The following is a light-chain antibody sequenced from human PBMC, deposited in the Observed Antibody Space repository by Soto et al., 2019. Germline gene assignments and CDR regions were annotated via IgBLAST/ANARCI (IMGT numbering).Light chain of an antibody. J-gene: IGLJ2*01. V-gene: IGLV1-40*01. CDR3: QSYDSSLSEVV. Sequence: QSVLTQTPSVSGAPGQRVTISCTGSSSNIGAGYDVHWYQQLPGTAPKLLIYGNSNRPSGVPDRFSGSKSGTSASLAITGLQPEDEADYYCQSYDSSLSEVVFGGGTKLTVL. CDR1: SSNIGAGYD. CDR2: GNS.